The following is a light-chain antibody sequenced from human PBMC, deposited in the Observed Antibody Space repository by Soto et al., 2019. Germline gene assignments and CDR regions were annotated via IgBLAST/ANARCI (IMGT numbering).Light chain of an antibody. CDR1: QSVSSSY. CDR3: QQYGSSRGLT. Sequence: EIVMTQSPATLSLSPGERATLSCRSSQSVSSSYLAWYQQKPGQAPRLLIYGASSRATGIPDRFSGSGSGTDFTLTISRLEPEDFAVYYCQQYGSSRGLTFGGGTKVDI. J-gene: IGKJ4*01. CDR2: GAS. V-gene: IGKV3-20*01.